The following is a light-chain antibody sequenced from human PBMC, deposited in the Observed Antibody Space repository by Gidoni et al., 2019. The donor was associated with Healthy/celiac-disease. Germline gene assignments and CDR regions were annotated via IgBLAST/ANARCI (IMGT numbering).Light chain of an antibody. CDR1: KLGDKY. J-gene: IGLJ2*01. V-gene: IGLV3-1*01. CDR3: QAWDSSTAPYVV. Sequence: SYELTQPPSVSASPGQTASITCSGDKLGDKYACWYQQKPGQSPVLVIYQDSKRPSGIPERFSGSNSGNTATLTISGTQAMDEADYYCQAWDSSTAPYVVFGGGTKLTVL. CDR2: QDS.